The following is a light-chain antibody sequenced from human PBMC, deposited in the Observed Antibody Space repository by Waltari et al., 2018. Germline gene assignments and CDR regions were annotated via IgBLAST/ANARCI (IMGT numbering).Light chain of an antibody. CDR1: QNIDNN. CDR3: QQYHRWRPRT. V-gene: IGKV3-15*01. CDR2: GAS. J-gene: IGKJ4*01. Sequence: VMTPSPAALSVSPGERVTLSCKASQNIDNNLAWYQQKPGPSPRLLIYGASTRCTGVAARFSGSGSGTEFTLTISSLQSEDCAVFYCQQYHRWRPRTFGGGTKVEIK.